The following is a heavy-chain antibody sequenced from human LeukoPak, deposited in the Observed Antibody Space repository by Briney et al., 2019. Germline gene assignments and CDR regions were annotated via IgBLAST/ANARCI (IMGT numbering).Heavy chain of an antibody. J-gene: IGHJ4*02. CDR2: IYYSGST. Sequence: PSETLSLTCTVSGGSISSYYWSWIRQPPGKGLEWIGYIYYSGSTNYNPSLKSRVTISVDTSKNQFSLKLSSVTAADTAVYYCAGIAVATRNFDYWGQGTLVTVSS. CDR3: AGIAVATRNFDY. CDR1: GGSISSYY. D-gene: IGHD6-19*01. V-gene: IGHV4-59*01.